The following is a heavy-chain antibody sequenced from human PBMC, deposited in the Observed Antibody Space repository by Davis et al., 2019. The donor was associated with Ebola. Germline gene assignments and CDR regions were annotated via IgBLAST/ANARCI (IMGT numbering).Heavy chain of an antibody. V-gene: IGHV1-2*04. D-gene: IGHD1-26*01. CDR2: INPNSGGT. CDR3: ARGGGSSKRTMGY. J-gene: IGHJ4*02. CDR1: GGTFSSYA. Sequence: ASVKVSCKSSGGTFSSYAINWVRQAPGQGLEWMGWINPNSGGTNYAQKFQGWVTMTRDTSISTAYMELSRLRSDDTAVYYCARGGGSSKRTMGYWGQGTLVTVSS.